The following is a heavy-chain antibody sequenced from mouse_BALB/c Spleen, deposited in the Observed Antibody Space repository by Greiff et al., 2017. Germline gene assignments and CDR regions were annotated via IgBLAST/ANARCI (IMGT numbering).Heavy chain of an antibody. D-gene: IGHD2-14*01. Sequence: QVQLQQPGAELVKPGASVKMSCKASGYTFTSYNMHWVKQTPGQGLEWIGAIYPGNGDTSYNQKFKGKATLTADKSSSTAYMQLSSLTSEDSAVYYCARHYRYAMDYWGQGTSVTVSS. CDR3: ARHYRYAMDY. CDR2: IYPGNGDT. CDR1: GYTFTSYN. V-gene: IGHV1-12*01. J-gene: IGHJ4*01.